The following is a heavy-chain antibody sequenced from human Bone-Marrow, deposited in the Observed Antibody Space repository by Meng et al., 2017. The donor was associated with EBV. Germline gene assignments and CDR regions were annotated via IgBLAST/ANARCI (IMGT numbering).Heavy chain of an antibody. V-gene: IGHV3-74*01. CDR3: SRDLAGPYDD. CDR2: TNEDGRTT. J-gene: IGHJ4*02. Sequence: EVQLVESXXALVQXGGSLTLSCATSGFTFSSFWMHWVRQAPGKGLEWISRTNEDGRTTTYADSVRGRFTISRDNTKNTLYLQMNSLRVEDTAQYFCSRDLAGPYDDWGQGTLVTVSS. D-gene: IGHD3-3*02. CDR1: GFTFSSFW.